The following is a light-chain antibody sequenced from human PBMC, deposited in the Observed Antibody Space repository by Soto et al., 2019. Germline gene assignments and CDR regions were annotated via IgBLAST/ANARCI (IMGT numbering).Light chain of an antibody. J-gene: IGKJ4*01. CDR1: HSVSSE. V-gene: IGKV3-15*01. CDR2: GAS. Sequence: EIVMTQSPATLSVSVGERATHSCRASHSVSSELAWYQQKPGQAPRLLIYGASTRATDIPARFSGSGSGTEFTLTISSLQSEDFAVYYCQQYNDWPPQLTFGGGTKVEIK. CDR3: QQYNDWPPQLT.